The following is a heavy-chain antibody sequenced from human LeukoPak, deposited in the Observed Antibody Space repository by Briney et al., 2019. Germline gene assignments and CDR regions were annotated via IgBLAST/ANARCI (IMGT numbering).Heavy chain of an antibody. CDR3: AKGYTVAPDYYFDY. CDR2: ISGSGGST. D-gene: IGHD5-12*01. V-gene: IGHV3-23*01. J-gene: IGHJ4*02. Sequence: PGGSLRLSCAASGSTFSSYAMSWVRQAPGKGLEWVSAISGSGGSTYYADSVKGRFTISRDNSKNTLYLQMNSLRAEDTAVYYCAKGYTVAPDYYFDYWGQGTLVTVSS. CDR1: GSTFSSYA.